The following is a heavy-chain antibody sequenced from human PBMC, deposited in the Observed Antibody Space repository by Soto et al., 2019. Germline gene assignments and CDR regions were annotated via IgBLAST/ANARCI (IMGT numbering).Heavy chain of an antibody. Sequence: GSLRLSCIVSGFTFNNYAMNWVRQAPGKGLEWVSGITASASSTYYAGSVKGRFTISRDDSKNTLYLQMGSLRSEDTAVYYCAKGMEGYVVSSLYHCGQGILVIVSS. D-gene: IGHD5-12*01. V-gene: IGHV3-23*01. CDR3: AKGMEGYVVSSLYH. J-gene: IGHJ5*02. CDR2: ITASASST. CDR1: GFTFNNYA.